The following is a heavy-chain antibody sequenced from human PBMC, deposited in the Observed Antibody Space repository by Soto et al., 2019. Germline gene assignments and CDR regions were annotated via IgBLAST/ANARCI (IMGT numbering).Heavy chain of an antibody. CDR1: AGSIIPDRYH. J-gene: IGHJ5*01. D-gene: IGHD3-16*01. CDR3: DMIIAVSFWFDS. CDR2: FHNSGSI. V-gene: IGHV4-39*07. Sequence: SEARCVTRTGSAGSIIPDRYHLCCIRQAPGQGLEWIGSFHNSGSIHYNPPFKSRATISVYTSKNQFSLKLSSVTAADTAVYYCDMIIAVSFWFDSRGQGIPVTVS.